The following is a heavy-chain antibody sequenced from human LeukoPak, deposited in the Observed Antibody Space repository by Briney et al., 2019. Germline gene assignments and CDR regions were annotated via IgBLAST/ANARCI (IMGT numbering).Heavy chain of an antibody. CDR2: TYYRPKWYN. V-gene: IGHV6-1*01. D-gene: IGHD3-10*01. Sequence: SQTLSLTCAISGGSVSSNSADWHWIRQSPSRGLEWLGRTYYRPKWYNDYAVSVKSRITFNPDTSKNQFSLQLKSVTPEYTAVYYCARDRASHFDYWGQGTLVTVSS. CDR1: GGSVSSNSAD. J-gene: IGHJ4*02. CDR3: ARDRASHFDY.